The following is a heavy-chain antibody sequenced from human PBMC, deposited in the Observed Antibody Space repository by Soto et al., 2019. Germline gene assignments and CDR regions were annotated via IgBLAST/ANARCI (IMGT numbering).Heavy chain of an antibody. CDR2: IYYSGST. V-gene: IGHV4-31*03. CDR3: ARYGRITMVRGVVDY. D-gene: IGHD3-10*01. J-gene: IGHJ4*02. Sequence: QVQLQESGPGLVKPSQTLSLTCTVSGGSISSGGYYWSWIRQHPGKGLEWIGYIYYSGSTYYNPSLKSRVTISVDTSKNQFSLKLSSVTAADTAVYYCARYGRITMVRGVVDYWGQGTLVTVSS. CDR1: GGSISSGGYY.